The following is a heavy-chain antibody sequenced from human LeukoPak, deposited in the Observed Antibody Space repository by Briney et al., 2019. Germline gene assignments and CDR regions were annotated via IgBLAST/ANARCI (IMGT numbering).Heavy chain of an antibody. Sequence: GASVKVSCKASGYTFTGYYMHWVRQAPGQGLEWMGIINPSGGSTSYAQKFQGRVTMTRDMSTSTVYMELSSLRSEDTAVYYCARDSAGTILDYWGRGTLVTVSS. V-gene: IGHV1-46*01. J-gene: IGHJ4*02. CDR3: ARDSAGTILDY. CDR1: GYTFTGYY. D-gene: IGHD6-13*01. CDR2: INPSGGST.